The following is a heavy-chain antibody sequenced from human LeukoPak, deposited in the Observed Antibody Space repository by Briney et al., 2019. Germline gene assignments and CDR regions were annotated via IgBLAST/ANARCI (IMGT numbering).Heavy chain of an antibody. J-gene: IGHJ4*02. CDR2: ISSSGTTI. CDR3: AREDSSGWYAFDY. D-gene: IGHD6-19*01. V-gene: IGHV3-48*03. Sequence: PGGSLRLSCAASGFTFSSYKMHWVRQAPGKGLEWVSYISSSGTTIYYADSVKGRFTISRDSAKNSLDLQMNSLRAEDTAVYYCAREDSSGWYAFDYWGQGTLVTVSS. CDR1: GFTFSSYK.